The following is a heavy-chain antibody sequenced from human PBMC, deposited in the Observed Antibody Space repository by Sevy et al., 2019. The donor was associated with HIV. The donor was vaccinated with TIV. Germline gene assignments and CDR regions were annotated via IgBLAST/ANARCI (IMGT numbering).Heavy chain of an antibody. Sequence: GGSLRLSCRASGFTFDDYTMSWVRQAPGKGLEWVAFIRRKAYGGTTEYAASVKGRFTISRDKSKSIAYLQMNSLKTEDTAVYYCTRVEGAADWGMDVWGQGTTVTVSS. CDR2: IRRKAYGGTT. J-gene: IGHJ6*02. CDR1: GFTFDDYT. V-gene: IGHV3-49*04. CDR3: TRVEGAADWGMDV. D-gene: IGHD1-26*01.